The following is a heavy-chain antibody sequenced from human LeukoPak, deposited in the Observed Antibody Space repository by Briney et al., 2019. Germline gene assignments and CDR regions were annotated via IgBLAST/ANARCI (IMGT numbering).Heavy chain of an antibody. V-gene: IGHV3-23*01. CDR3: AKDQGDRSTTFDY. CDR2: ISGSGGST. Sequence: GGTLRLSCAASGFTFSSYGMSWVRQAPGKGLEWVSAISGSGGSTYYADSVKGRFTISRDNSKNTLYLQMNSLRAEDTAVYYCAKDQGDRSTTFDYWGQGTLVTVSS. CDR1: GFTFSSYG. J-gene: IGHJ4*02. D-gene: IGHD2/OR15-2a*01.